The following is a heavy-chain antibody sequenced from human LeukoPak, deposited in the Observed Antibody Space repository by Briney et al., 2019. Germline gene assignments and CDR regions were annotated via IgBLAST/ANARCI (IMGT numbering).Heavy chain of an antibody. D-gene: IGHD3-3*01. CDR2: IKQDGSEK. J-gene: IGHJ6*02. CDR3: ARRSYDFWSGYYTQPRNYYGMDV. Sequence: GGSLRLSCAASGFTFSSYAMSWVRQAPGKGLEWVANIKQDGSEKYYVDSVKGRFTISRDNAKNSLYLQMNSLRAEDTAVYYCARRSYDFWSGYYTQPRNYYGMDVWGQGTTVTVSS. CDR1: GFTFSSYA. V-gene: IGHV3-7*01.